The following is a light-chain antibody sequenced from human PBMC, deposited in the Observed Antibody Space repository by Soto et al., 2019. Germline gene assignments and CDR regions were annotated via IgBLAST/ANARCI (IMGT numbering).Light chain of an antibody. CDR3: CSYAGRYTYI. V-gene: IGLV2-11*01. Sequence: QSVLTQPRSVSGSPGQSVTISCAGTSSDVGGYNYVSWYQQHPGKAPKLMIYDVSKRPSGVPDRFSGSKYGNTASLTISGLQAEDEADYYCCSYAGRYTYIFGTGTKLTVL. J-gene: IGLJ1*01. CDR2: DVS. CDR1: SSDVGGYNY.